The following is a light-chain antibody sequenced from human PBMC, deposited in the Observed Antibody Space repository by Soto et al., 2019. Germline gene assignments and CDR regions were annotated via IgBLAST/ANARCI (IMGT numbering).Light chain of an antibody. CDR1: QSVSSSY. CDR3: QQYGSSPLT. CDR2: CAS. J-gene: IGKJ4*01. V-gene: IGKV3-20*01. Sequence: EIVLTQSPGTLSLSPGERATLSCRASQSVSSSYLAWDQQKPGQAPRLLIYCASSRATGIPDRFSGSGSGTDFTLTISRLEPEDFAVYYCQQYGSSPLTFGGGTKVEIK.